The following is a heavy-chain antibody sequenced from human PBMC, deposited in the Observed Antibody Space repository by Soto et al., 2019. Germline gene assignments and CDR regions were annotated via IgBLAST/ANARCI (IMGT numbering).Heavy chain of an antibody. J-gene: IGHJ6*02. D-gene: IGHD2-2*01. V-gene: IGHV3-23*01. CDR3: AKGVDSVVVPGGVLGYYYGMDV. Sequence: EVQLLESGGGLVQPGGSLRLSCAASGFTFSSYAMNWVRQAPGKGLECVSGISGSGGTTYYADSVKGRFTISRDNSKKTLYLQMNSLRVEDTAVYYCAKGVDSVVVPGGVLGYYYGMDVWGQGTTVTVSS. CDR2: ISGSGGTT. CDR1: GFTFSSYA.